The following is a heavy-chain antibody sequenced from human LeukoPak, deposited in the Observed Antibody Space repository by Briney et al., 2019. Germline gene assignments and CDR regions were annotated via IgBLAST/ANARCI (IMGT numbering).Heavy chain of an antibody. D-gene: IGHD3-22*01. CDR2: INHSGST. CDR1: GGSFSGYY. J-gene: IGHJ4*02. V-gene: IGHV4-34*01. Sequence: SETLSLTCAVYGGSFSGYYWSWIRQPPGKGLDWIGEINHSGSTNYNPSLKSRVTISVATSKNQFSLKLSSVTAADTAVYYCARLKRRGTYYYDSSGYSYFDYWGQGTLVTVSS. CDR3: ARLKRRGTYYYDSSGYSYFDY.